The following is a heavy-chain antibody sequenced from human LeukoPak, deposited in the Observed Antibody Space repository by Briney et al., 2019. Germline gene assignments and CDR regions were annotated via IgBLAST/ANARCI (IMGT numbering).Heavy chain of an antibody. CDR1: GFTFSDHY. Sequence: GGSLRLSCAASGFTFSDHYMNWVRQAPGKGLEWVGRIKNKANSYTTLYAASVKGRFTISRDDSKNSLYLQMNSLKTEDTAVYSCTRWARCGKGWHYVDNWGQGPLFTASS. CDR2: IKNKANSYTT. V-gene: IGHV3-72*01. D-gene: IGHD2-15*01. CDR3: TRWARCGKGWHYVDN. J-gene: IGHJ4*02.